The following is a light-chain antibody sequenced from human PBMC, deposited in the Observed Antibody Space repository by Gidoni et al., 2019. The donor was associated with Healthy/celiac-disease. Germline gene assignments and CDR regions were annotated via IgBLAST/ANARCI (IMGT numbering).Light chain of an antibody. CDR2: WAS. Sequence: DIVMIQSPDSLSLSLGERATINCKSSQSVLYSSNNKNYLAWYQQKPGQPPKLLIYWASTRESGVPDRFSGSGSGKDFTLTISSLQAEDVAVYYCQQYYSTPRTFGQGTRVEIK. J-gene: IGKJ1*01. CDR1: QSVLYSSNNKNY. CDR3: QQYYSTPRT. V-gene: IGKV4-1*01.